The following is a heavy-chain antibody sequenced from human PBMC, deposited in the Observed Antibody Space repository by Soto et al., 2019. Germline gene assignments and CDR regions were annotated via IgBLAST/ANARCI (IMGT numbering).Heavy chain of an antibody. CDR2: INSDGTTT. J-gene: IGHJ4*02. D-gene: IGHD5-18*01. CDR1: GLVASGLNFGNTW. V-gene: IGHV3-74*01. Sequence: EVQLVESGGGLVQPGGSLRLSCVASGLVASGLNFGNTWMHWVRQPPGKGLVWVSYINSDGTTTTYADSVKGRFTISRDNAKNTVFLQIDNLRVEDTAVYYCARDWSYSYPSWGQGTLVTVSS. CDR3: ARDWSYSYPS.